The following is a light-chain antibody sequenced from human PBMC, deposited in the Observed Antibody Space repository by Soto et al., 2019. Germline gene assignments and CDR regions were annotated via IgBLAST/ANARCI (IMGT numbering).Light chain of an antibody. J-gene: IGKJ2*01. V-gene: IGKV3-20*01. Sequence: EIVLTQSPGTLSLSPGERPTLSCRASQSVSSSYLAWYQQKPGQAPRLLIYGASSRATGIPDRFSGSGSGTDFALTISRLKPEDFAVYYCQQYGSSPYTFGQGTKLEIK. CDR2: GAS. CDR3: QQYGSSPYT. CDR1: QSVSSSY.